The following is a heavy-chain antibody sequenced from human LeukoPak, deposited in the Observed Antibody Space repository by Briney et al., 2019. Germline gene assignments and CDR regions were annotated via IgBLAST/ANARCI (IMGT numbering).Heavy chain of an antibody. CDR2: IYYSGST. Sequence: SETLSLTCTVSGGSISSSSYYWGWIRQPPGKGLEWIGSIYYSGSTYYNPSLKSRVTISVDTSKNQFSLKLSSVTAADTAVYYCARDWRWELKNHYYFDYWGQGTLVTVSS. V-gene: IGHV4-39*07. J-gene: IGHJ4*02. CDR1: GGSISSSSYY. D-gene: IGHD1-26*01. CDR3: ARDWRWELKNHYYFDY.